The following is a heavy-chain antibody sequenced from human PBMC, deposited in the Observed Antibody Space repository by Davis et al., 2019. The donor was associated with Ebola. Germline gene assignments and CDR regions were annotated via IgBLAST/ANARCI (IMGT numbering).Heavy chain of an antibody. CDR1: GGSISSGGYY. J-gene: IGHJ6*02. V-gene: IGHV4-39*07. D-gene: IGHD6-13*01. CDR3: ARGSGDEYSSSWPYYYYGMDV. Sequence: PSETLSLTCTVSGGSISSGGYYWSWIRQPPGKGLEWIGSIYYSGSTNYNPSLKSRVTISVDTSKNQFSLKLSSVTAADTAVYYCARGSGDEYSSSWPYYYYGMDVWGQGTTVTVSS. CDR2: IYYSGST.